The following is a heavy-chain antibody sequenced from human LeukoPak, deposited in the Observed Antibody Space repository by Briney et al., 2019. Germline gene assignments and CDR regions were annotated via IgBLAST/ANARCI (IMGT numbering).Heavy chain of an antibody. CDR1: AFTFRNYG. V-gene: IGHV3-23*01. D-gene: IGHD1-26*01. J-gene: IGHJ4*02. CDR2: VSDSGSSA. CDR3: APELRGAAWSLDY. Sequence: GGSLRLSCAASAFTFRNYGMSWVRQAPGKGLEWVSVVSDSGSSAYYTDSVKGRFTISRDNSKNTLYLQMNSLRAEDTAVYYCAPELRGAAWSLDYWGQGTLVTVSS.